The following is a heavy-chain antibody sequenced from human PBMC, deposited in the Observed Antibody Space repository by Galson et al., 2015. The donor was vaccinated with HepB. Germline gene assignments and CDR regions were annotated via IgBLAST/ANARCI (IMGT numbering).Heavy chain of an antibody. J-gene: IGHJ3*02. D-gene: IGHD3-22*01. CDR2: MNPKSVTT. Sequence: SVKVSCKASGYTFTSHDINWVRQAPGQGLEWMGWMNPKSVTTGYAQNFKVRVTITRNNSINTAYMELSSLGFEDTAVYFCARGGGYYDSSGYHIDAFDIWSQGTIVILSS. V-gene: IGHV1-8*01. CDR1: GYTFTSHD. CDR3: ARGGGYYDSSGYHIDAFDI.